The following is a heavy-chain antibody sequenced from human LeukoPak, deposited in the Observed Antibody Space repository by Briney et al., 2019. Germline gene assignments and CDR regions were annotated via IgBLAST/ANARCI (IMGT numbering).Heavy chain of an antibody. CDR2: ISDTGNT. J-gene: IGHJ4*02. D-gene: IGHD5-18*01. CDR1: GFTLSSYA. V-gene: IGHV3-69-1*01. Sequence: GGSLRLSCAASGFTLSSYAMSWVRQAPGKGLEWVSAISDTGNTYHADSVKGRFTISRDNAKNSLYLQMNSLRAEDTAVYYCARVGRDTGFDHWGQGTLVTVSS. CDR3: ARVGRDTGFDH.